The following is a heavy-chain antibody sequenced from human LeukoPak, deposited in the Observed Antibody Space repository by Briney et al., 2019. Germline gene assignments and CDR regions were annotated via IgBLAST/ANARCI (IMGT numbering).Heavy chain of an antibody. CDR1: GGSFSGYY. CDR3: ARAKWGSYYVDY. J-gene: IGHJ4*02. CDR2: INHSGST. Sequence: PSETLSLTCAVYGGSFSGYYWSWIRQPPGKGLEWIGEINHSGSTNYNPSLKSRVTISVDTSKNQFSLKLSSVTAADTAVYYCARAKWGSYYVDYWGQGTLVTVSS. V-gene: IGHV4-34*01. D-gene: IGHD3-16*01.